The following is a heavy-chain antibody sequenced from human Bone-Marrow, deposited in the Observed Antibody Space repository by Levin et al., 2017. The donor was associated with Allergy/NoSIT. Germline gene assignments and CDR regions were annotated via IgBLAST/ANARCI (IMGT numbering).Heavy chain of an antibody. CDR2: INSASTTK. J-gene: IGHJ3*02. CDR1: GFSFSDYS. V-gene: IGHV3-48*01. Sequence: TGGSLRLSCVASGFSFSDYSLNWIRQAPGKGLEWVTFINSASTTKYYADSVKGRFTISRDSAKKSLYLQMDSLRAEDTAIYYCARDNKVGLGAFDIWGQGTMVTVSS. CDR3: ARDNKVGLGAFDI. D-gene: IGHD2/OR15-2a*01.